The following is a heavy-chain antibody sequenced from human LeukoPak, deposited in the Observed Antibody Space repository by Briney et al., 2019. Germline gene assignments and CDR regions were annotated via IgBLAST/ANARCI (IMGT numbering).Heavy chain of an antibody. CDR3: ARAPSRYDDLTGYYGGWFDS. CDR1: GGSFSGYY. D-gene: IGHD3-9*01. J-gene: IGHJ5*01. CDR2: INHSGSS. V-gene: IGHV4-34*01. Sequence: SETLSLTCAVYGGSFSGYYWSWTRQPPGKGLEWIGEINHSGSSNYNPSLKSRVTISVDTSKNQFSLKLSSVTAADMAVYYCARAPSRYDDLTGYYGGWFDSWGQGTLVTVSS.